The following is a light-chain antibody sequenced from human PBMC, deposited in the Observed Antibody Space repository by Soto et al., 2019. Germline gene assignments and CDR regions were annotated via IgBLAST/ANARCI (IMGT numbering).Light chain of an antibody. V-gene: IGKV3-15*01. CDR3: QQHNQWPIT. Sequence: EIVMTQSPDTLSVSPGERATLTCRAGQGVTTNFAWYQQKSGQSPRLLIYDVSIRATGVPARFSATGSETDFTLTINSLQSEDSAVYYCQQHNQWPITFGQGTRLEIK. CDR2: DVS. J-gene: IGKJ5*01. CDR1: QGVTTN.